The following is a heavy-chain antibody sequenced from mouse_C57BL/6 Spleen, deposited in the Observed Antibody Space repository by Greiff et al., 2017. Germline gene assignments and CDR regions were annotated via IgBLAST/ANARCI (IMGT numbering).Heavy chain of an antibody. CDR2: IDPEDGET. V-gene: IGHV14-2*01. Sequence: EVQLQQSGAELVKPGASVKLSCTASGFNINDYYMHWVKQRTEQGLEWIGRIDPEDGETKYAQKFQGKATITADTSSNTAYLQLSSLTSEDTAVYYCARCDGYYPFDYWGQGTTLTVSS. D-gene: IGHD2-3*01. CDR3: ARCDGYYPFDY. J-gene: IGHJ2*01. CDR1: GFNINDYY.